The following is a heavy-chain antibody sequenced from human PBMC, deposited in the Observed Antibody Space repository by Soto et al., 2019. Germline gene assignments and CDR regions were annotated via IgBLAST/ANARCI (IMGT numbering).Heavy chain of an antibody. CDR1: GFTFNDYA. D-gene: IGHD2-15*01. Sequence: VQLLESGGGLVQPGGSLRLSCAASGFTFNDYAMTWVRQPPGKGLEWVSVISGSGGSTHYADSVQGRFSISRDNSKNTVYLQMNSLGVEDTALYYCAKVIVVIAAAGDYFDSWGQGTLVTVSS. CDR2: ISGSGGST. V-gene: IGHV3-23*01. J-gene: IGHJ4*02. CDR3: AKVIVVIAAAGDYFDS.